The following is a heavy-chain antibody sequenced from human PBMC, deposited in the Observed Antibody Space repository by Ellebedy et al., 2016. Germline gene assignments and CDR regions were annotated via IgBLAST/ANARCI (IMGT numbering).Heavy chain of an antibody. J-gene: IGHJ4*02. Sequence: GGSLRLSCAASGFTFSGFAMSWVRQAPGKGLEWVSTIHSDGSPHYADSMRGRFTLSRDGSKDTLYLEMGSLRADDTAIYYCAKCRHSTGCLLDSWGRGTLVTVSS. CDR1: GFTFSGFA. CDR3: AKCRHSTGCLLDS. D-gene: IGHD6-19*01. CDR2: IHSDGSP. V-gene: IGHV3-23*05.